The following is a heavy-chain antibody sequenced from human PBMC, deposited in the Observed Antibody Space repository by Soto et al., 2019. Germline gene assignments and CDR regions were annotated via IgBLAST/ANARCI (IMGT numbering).Heavy chain of an antibody. D-gene: IGHD3-22*01. CDR3: ARVDSSGSSFDY. J-gene: IGHJ4*02. CDR2: IYYTGST. Sequence: SETLSLTCTGSGGSIRRYYWSWIRQPPGKGLEWIAYIYYTGSTNYNPSLKSRVTLSADTSKNQFSLKLISVTAADTAMYYCARVDSSGSSFDYWGQGPLVPVPS. CDR1: GGSIRRYY. V-gene: IGHV4-59*01.